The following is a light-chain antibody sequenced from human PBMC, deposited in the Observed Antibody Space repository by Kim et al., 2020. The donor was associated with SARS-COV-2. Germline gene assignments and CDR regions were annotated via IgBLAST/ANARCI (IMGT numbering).Light chain of an antibody. CDR1: KLGDKY. Sequence: VSPGQTASITFSGDKLGDKYACWYQQKPGQSPVLVIYQDSKRPSGIPQRFSGSNSGNTATLTISGTQAMDEADYYCQAWDSSTVVFGGGTQLTVL. CDR3: QAWDSSTVV. V-gene: IGLV3-1*01. CDR2: QDS. J-gene: IGLJ2*01.